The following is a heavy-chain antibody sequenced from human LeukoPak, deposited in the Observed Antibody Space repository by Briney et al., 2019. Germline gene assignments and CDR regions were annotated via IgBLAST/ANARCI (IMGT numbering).Heavy chain of an antibody. CDR3: AANSADYNTLGSSYKV. CDR2: IYHSGST. D-gene: IGHD3-10*01. J-gene: IGHJ4*02. Sequence: SETLSLTCTVSGGSISSSSYYWGWICQPPGTGLEWLGSIYHSGSTYYNPSLKSRVTISVDTSKNHFSLKLNSVTAADTAVFYCAANSADYNTLGSSYKVWGQGTLVTVSS. CDR1: GGSISSSSYY. V-gene: IGHV4-39*02.